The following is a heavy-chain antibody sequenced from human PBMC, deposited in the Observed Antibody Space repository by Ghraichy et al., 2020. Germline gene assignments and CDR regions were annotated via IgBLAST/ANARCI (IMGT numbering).Heavy chain of an antibody. CDR2: IYSGGST. V-gene: IGHV4-4*07. CDR1: GVSISGYY. J-gene: IGHJ6*02. CDR3: ARDLPPECWSGNVVEDYNGMDV. Sequence: SETLSLTCSVSGVSISGYYWSWVRQPAGKGLEWIGRIYSGGSTRYNSSLMSRVTMSVDISKNQFALKLTYVTAADAAVYYCARDLPPECWSGNVVEDYNGMDVWGQGATITVSS. D-gene: IGHD3-3*01.